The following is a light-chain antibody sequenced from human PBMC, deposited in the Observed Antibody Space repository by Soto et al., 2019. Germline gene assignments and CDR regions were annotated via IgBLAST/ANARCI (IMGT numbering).Light chain of an antibody. V-gene: IGKV3-15*01. CDR2: AAS. J-gene: IGKJ4*01. Sequence: EIVMTQSPATLSVSPGERATLSCRASQSVGRAVAWYQHKPGQAPRHLIVAASIRATGVPGRFSGGGSGTEFTLTISSLQSEDFAVYYCQQYRNWPPLTFGGGTTVEIK. CDR3: QQYRNWPPLT. CDR1: QSVGRA.